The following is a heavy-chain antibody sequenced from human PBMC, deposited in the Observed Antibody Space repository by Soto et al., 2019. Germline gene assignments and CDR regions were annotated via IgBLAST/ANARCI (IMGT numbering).Heavy chain of an antibody. J-gene: IGHJ6*02. Sequence: QVQLVQSGAEVKKPGSSVKVSCKASGGTFSSYAISWVRQAPGQGLEWMGGIIPIFGTANYAQKFQGRVTITADKSTSTAYMELSSLRSEDTAVYYCARSIAVAGTDYYYYGMDVWGQGTTVTVSS. CDR2: IIPIFGTA. V-gene: IGHV1-69*06. CDR1: GGTFSSYA. D-gene: IGHD6-19*01. CDR3: ARSIAVAGTDYYYYGMDV.